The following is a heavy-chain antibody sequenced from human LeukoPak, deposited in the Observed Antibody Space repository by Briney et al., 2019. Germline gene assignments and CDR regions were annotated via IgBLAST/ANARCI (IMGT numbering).Heavy chain of an antibody. J-gene: IGHJ4*02. CDR2: INAGNGNT. CDR3: ARDLVRGVIGVDY. Sequence: GWINAGNGNTKYSQKFQGRVTITRDTSASTAYMELSSLRSEDTAVYYCARDLVRGVIGVDYWGQGTLVTVSS. D-gene: IGHD3-10*01. V-gene: IGHV1-3*01.